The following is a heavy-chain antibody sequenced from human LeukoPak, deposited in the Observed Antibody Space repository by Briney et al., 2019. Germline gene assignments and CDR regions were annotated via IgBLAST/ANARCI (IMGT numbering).Heavy chain of an antibody. CDR2: INPSGGST. CDR1: GYTFTSYY. CDR3: ARARGYSYGRLGDAFDI. V-gene: IGHV1-46*01. Sequence: GASVKVSCKASGYTFTSYYMHWVRQAPGQGLEWMGIINPSGGSTSYAQKFQGRVTMTRDTSTSTVYMELSSLRSEDTAVYYCARARGYSYGRLGDAFDIWGQGTMVTVSS. J-gene: IGHJ3*02. D-gene: IGHD5-18*01.